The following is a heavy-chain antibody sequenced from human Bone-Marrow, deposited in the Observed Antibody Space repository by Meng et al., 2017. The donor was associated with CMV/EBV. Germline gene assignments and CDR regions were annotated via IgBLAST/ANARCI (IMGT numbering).Heavy chain of an antibody. CDR2: IYWDDDK. D-gene: IGHD3-22*01. J-gene: IGHJ4*02. V-gene: IGHV2-5*02. CDR1: GFELSTSGVG. CDR3: AHTTLIVGENYFDY. Sequence: IPLNESCRQLDTPTQSLTVTCTFPGFELSTSGVGVGWIRQPPGKALEWLAIIYWDDDKRYSPSLKSRLTITKDTSKNQVVLTMTNMDPVDTATYYCAHTTLIVGENYFDYWGQGTLVTVSS.